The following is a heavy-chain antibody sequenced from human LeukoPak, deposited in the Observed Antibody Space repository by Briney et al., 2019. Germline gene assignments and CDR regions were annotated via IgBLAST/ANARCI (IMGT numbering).Heavy chain of an antibody. CDR3: ARWADRWSIDY. J-gene: IGHJ4*02. D-gene: IGHD6-13*01. Sequence: PSETLSLTCSVSGGSISRYYWSWIRQPAGKGLEWIGRIYISGSTNYNPSLKSRVTMSVDTSKNQFSLKLRSVTAADTAVYYCARWADRWSIDYWGQGTLVTVSS. CDR1: GGSISRYY. V-gene: IGHV4-4*07. CDR2: IYISGST.